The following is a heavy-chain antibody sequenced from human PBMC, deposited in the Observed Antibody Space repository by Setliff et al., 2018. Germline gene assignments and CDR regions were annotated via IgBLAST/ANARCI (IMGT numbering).Heavy chain of an antibody. CDR1: GGSISTNSYY. CDR3: ASVEGAADY. D-gene: IGHD2-15*01. J-gene: IGHJ4*02. Sequence: SETLSLTCTVSGGSISTNSYYWGWIRQPPGKGLEWIGSIYYIGTTYYNPSLKSRVTISVDTSKNHFSLKLSSVTAADTAVYYCASVEGAADYWGQGTLVTVSS. V-gene: IGHV4-39*07. CDR2: IYYIGTT.